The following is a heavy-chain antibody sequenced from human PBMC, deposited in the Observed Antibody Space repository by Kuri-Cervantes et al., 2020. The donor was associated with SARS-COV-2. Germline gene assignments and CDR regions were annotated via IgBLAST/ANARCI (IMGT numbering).Heavy chain of an antibody. CDR2: IYHSGST. V-gene: IGHV4-38-2*01. Sequence: SETLSLTCAVSGYSISSGYYWGCIRQPPGKGLECSGSIYHSGSTYYNPSLKSRVTISVDTSKNQFSLKLSSVTAADTAGYYCARVVPVESSHITMIVGRWVDPWGQGTLVTVSS. J-gene: IGHJ5*02. D-gene: IGHD3-22*01. CDR1: GYSISSGYY. CDR3: ARVVPVESSHITMIVGRWVDP.